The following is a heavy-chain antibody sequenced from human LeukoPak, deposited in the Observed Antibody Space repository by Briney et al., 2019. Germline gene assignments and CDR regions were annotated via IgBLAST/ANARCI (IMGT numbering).Heavy chain of an antibody. Sequence: PSQTLSLTCTVSGGSISSGGYYWSWRRQHPGTGLEWIGYIYYSGSTYYNPSLKSRVTISVDTSKNQFSLKLSSVTAADTAVYYCARTADHYYYYYGMDVWGQGTTVTVSS. CDR2: IYYSGST. CDR1: GGSISSGGYY. CDR3: ARTADHYYYYYGMDV. J-gene: IGHJ6*02. V-gene: IGHV4-31*03.